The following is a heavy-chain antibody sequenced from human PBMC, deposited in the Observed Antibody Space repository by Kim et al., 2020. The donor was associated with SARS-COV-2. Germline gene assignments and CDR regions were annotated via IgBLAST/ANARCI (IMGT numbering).Heavy chain of an antibody. V-gene: IGHV1-2*06. CDR1: GYTFTGYY. Sequence: ASVKVSCKASGYTFTGYYMHWVRQAPGQGLEWMGRINPNSGGTNYAQKFQGRVTMTRDTSISTAYMELSRLRSDDTAVYYCARGLIWFGELMPGYYYGMDVWGQGTTVTVSS. D-gene: IGHD3-10*01. CDR2: INPNSGGT. J-gene: IGHJ6*02. CDR3: ARGLIWFGELMPGYYYGMDV.